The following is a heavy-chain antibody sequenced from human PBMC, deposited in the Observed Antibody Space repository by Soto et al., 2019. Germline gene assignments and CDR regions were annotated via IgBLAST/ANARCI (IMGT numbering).Heavy chain of an antibody. CDR1: GYTFTSYG. Sequence: QVQLVQSGAEVKKPGASVKVSCKPSGYTFTSYGISWGRQDPGQGLEWRGWTSAYKGNTNYAQKLQGRGTMTTDTSTSTASMELRSLRSDDTAVYYCAIDGGVHARFDPWGQGTLVTVSS. D-gene: IGHD2-8*02. V-gene: IGHV1-18*01. CDR2: TSAYKGNT. CDR3: AIDGGVHARFDP. J-gene: IGHJ5*02.